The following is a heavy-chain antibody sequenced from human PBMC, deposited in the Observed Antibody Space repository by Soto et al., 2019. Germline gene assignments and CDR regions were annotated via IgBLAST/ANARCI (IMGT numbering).Heavy chain of an antibody. D-gene: IGHD2-2*01. CDR3: AGSRYCSSTTCYFFDY. CDR2: IYYSGTT. Sequence: SETLSLTCTVSGGSISSYYWSWIRQPPGKGLEWIGYIYYSGTTYYNPSLRSRVTISVDKSKNQFSLRLISVTAADTAVYYCAGSRYCSSTTCYFFDYWGQGALVTVSS. J-gene: IGHJ4*02. CDR1: GGSISSYY. V-gene: IGHV4-59*12.